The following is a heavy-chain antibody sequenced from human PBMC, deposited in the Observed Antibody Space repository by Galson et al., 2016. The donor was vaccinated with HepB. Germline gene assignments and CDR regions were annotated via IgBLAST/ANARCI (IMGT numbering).Heavy chain of an antibody. CDR3: AKEILVLRIFDH. CDR2: ISTRRNT. D-gene: IGHD1-7*01. Sequence: SLRLSCAASGFVFSNFGLSWVRQAPGKGLEWVASISTRRNTYYSDAVQGRFTISRDNSNNNLYLQMNGLRAEDTAVYYCAKEILVLRIFDHWGQGTLLTVSS. J-gene: IGHJ4*02. CDR1: GFVFSNFG. V-gene: IGHV3-23*01.